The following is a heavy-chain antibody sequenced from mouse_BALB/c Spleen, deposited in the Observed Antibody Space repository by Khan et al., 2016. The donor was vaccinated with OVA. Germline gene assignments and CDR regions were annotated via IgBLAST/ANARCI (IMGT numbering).Heavy chain of an antibody. CDR2: IDPYDSET. CDR1: GYTFTSYW. Sequence: QVHVKQSGAELVRPGASVKLSCEASGYTFTSYWMNWIQQSPEQGLEWIGRIDPYDSETHYNQNFKDKAILTVDKSSSTAYMQLSSLTSEDSAVYYCARTPFAYWGQGTLVTVSA. V-gene: IGHV1-52*01. J-gene: IGHJ3*01. CDR3: ARTPFAY.